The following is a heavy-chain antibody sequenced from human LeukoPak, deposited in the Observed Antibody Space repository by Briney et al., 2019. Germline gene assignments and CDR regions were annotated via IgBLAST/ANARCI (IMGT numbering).Heavy chain of an antibody. J-gene: IGHJ3*02. D-gene: IGHD3-22*01. CDR3: ATAGAIVARDAFDI. Sequence: ASVKVSCKVSGYTLTELSMHWARQAPGKGLEWMGGFDPEDGETIYAQKFQGRVTMTEDTSTDTAYMELSSLRSEDTAVYYCATAGAIVARDAFDIWGQGTMVTVSS. CDR2: FDPEDGET. V-gene: IGHV1-24*01. CDR1: GYTLTELS.